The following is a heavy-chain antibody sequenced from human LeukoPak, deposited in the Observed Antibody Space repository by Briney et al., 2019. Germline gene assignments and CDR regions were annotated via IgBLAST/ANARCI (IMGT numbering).Heavy chain of an antibody. V-gene: IGHV3-7*01. Sequence: GGSLRLSCAASGFTFSNFWMSWVRQAPGKGLEWVADIKEDGSTILFVDSMRGRFTISRDNAKNSLYLQMNSLRVEDTGVYYCVRHPGWGAIDYWGRGILVTVTS. J-gene: IGHJ4*02. CDR3: VRHPGWGAIDY. CDR2: IKEDGSTI. CDR1: GFTFSNFW. D-gene: IGHD7-27*01.